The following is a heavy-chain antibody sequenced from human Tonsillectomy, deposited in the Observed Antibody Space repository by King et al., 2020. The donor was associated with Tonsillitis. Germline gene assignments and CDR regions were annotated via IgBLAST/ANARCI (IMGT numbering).Heavy chain of an antibody. D-gene: IGHD3-10*01. CDR1: GFTFSSYD. CDR3: ARDSGGYPGVTTEFDY. J-gene: IGHJ4*02. Sequence: VQLVESGGGLVQPGGSLRLSCAASGFTFSSYDMHWVRQATGKGLDWVSAIGTAGDTYYPGSVKGRFTISRENAKNSLYLQMNSLRAGDTAVYYCARDSGGYPGVTTEFDYWGQGTLVTVSS. CDR2: IGTAGDT. V-gene: IGHV3-13*01.